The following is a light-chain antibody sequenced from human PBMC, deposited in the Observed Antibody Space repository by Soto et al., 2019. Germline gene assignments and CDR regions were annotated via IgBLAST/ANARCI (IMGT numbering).Light chain of an antibody. V-gene: IGKV3-11*01. CDR3: QQRSNWPT. CDR2: DAS. Sequence: EIVLTQSPATLSLSPGERATLSSRASQSVSSYLAWYQQKPGQAPRILIYDASNRATGIPARFSGSGSGTDFTLTISSLEPEDFAVYYCQQRSNWPTFGGGTKVEIK. CDR1: QSVSSY. J-gene: IGKJ4*01.